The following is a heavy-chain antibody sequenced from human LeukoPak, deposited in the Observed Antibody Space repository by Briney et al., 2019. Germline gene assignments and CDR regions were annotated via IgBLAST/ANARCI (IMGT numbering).Heavy chain of an antibody. V-gene: IGHV3-23*01. CDR1: GFSFNNNA. D-gene: IGHD2-2*01. J-gene: IGHJ3*01. CDR3: ARCTASCYANAFDV. CDR2: INGGGDAT. Sequence: GGSLRLSCAASGFSFNNNAMSWVRQAPGKRLEWVSAINGGGDATEYADSVKGRFTISRDNSKKTLYLQMNSLRPEDTAVYYCARCTASCYANAFDVWGQGTLLTVSS.